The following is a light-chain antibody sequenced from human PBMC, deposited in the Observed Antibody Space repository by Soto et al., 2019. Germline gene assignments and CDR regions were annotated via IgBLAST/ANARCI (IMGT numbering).Light chain of an antibody. Sequence: EIVLTQSPGTLSLSPGERATLSCRTSQSVSSSYLAWYQQKPGQAPRLLIYGAYSRATGIQGRFSGGGSGTDFTLTIRRLEPEDFAVYYCKQNGSSPQTFGQGTKVDIK. CDR1: QSVSSSY. J-gene: IGKJ1*01. V-gene: IGKV3-20*01. CDR3: KQNGSSPQT. CDR2: GAY.